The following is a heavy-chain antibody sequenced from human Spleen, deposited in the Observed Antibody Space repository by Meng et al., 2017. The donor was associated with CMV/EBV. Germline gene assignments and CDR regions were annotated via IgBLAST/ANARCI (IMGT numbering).Heavy chain of an antibody. Sequence: GYTFTSYGISWVRQAPGQGLEWMGIINPSGGTPSHAQKFQGRVIMTRDTSTSTVYMELSSLRSEDTAVYYCAREPDIAATGTSYFDYWGQGTLVTVSS. J-gene: IGHJ4*02. CDR2: INPSGGTP. CDR3: AREPDIAATGTSYFDY. D-gene: IGHD6-13*01. V-gene: IGHV1-46*01. CDR1: GYTFTSYG.